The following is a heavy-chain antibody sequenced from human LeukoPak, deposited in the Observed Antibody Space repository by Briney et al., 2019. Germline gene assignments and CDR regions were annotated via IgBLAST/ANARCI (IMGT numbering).Heavy chain of an antibody. Sequence: GASVKVSCKASGHTFTSYDINWVRQATGQGLEWMGWMNPNSGNTGYAQKFQGRVTMTRNTSISTAYMELSSLRSEDTAVYYCARLRHYDFWSGSTYYGMDVWGQGTTVTVSS. CDR1: GHTFTSYD. D-gene: IGHD3-3*01. CDR2: MNPNSGNT. J-gene: IGHJ6*02. CDR3: ARLRHYDFWSGSTYYGMDV. V-gene: IGHV1-8*01.